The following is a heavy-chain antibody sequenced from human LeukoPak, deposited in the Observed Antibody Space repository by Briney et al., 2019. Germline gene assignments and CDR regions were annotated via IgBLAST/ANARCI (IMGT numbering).Heavy chain of an antibody. D-gene: IGHD4-23*01. J-gene: IGHJ4*02. CDR2: IASDGSST. Sequence: GGSLRLSCAASGFTFSSYWMNWVRQAPGKGLVWVSRIASDGSSTTYADSVKGRFSISRDNAKNTLYLQMNSLRVEDTAVYYCARGWPHGNDYWDQGTLVTVSS. CDR1: GFTFSSYW. V-gene: IGHV3-74*01. CDR3: ARGWPHGNDY.